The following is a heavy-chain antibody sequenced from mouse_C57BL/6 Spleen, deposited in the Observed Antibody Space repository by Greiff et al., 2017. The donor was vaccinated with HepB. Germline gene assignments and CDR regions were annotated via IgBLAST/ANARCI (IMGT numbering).Heavy chain of an antibody. CDR1: GYTFTSYW. V-gene: IGHV1-61*01. CDR3: ARGTGTWYFDV. D-gene: IGHD4-1*01. J-gene: IGHJ1*03. CDR2: IYPSDSET. Sequence: VKLQQPGAELVRPGSSVKLSCKASGYTFTSYWMDWVKQRPGQGLEWIGNIYPSDSETHYNQKFKDKATLTVDKSSSTAYMQLSSLTSEDSAVYYCARGTGTWYFDVWGTGTTVTVSS.